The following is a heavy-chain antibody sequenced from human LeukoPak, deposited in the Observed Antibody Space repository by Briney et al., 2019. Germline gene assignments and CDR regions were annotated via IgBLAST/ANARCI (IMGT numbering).Heavy chain of an antibody. V-gene: IGHV1-2*02. D-gene: IGHD3-3*01. CDR2: INPHTGGT. CDR3: ARCQTYYDFWSGYYSPQRNEYYYYYYMDV. J-gene: IGHJ6*03. CDR1: GYTFTGYY. Sequence: ASVKVSRKASGYTFTGYYMHWVRQAPGHGLEWMGWINPHTGGTNYLQKFQGRVTMTRDTSNCTANMEVSRLRSDDTAVYYCARCQTYYDFWSGYYSPQRNEYYYYYYMDVWGKGTTVTVSS.